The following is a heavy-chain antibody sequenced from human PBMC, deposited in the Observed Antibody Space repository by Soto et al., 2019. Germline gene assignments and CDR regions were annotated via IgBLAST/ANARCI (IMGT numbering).Heavy chain of an antibody. CDR3: ARDMGYCSGGICYYPTYYGMDV. D-gene: IGHD2-15*01. V-gene: IGHV4-31*03. Sequence: QVQLQESGPGLVKPSQTLSLTCTVSGGSISSGGYCWSWIRQHPGKGLEGIGYTYYSGSTYYNPALTTRVTISVDTSKTQCSLKRISVTASDTAFYYCARDMGYCSGGICYYPTYYGMDVWGQGTAVTVS. CDR2: TYYSGST. CDR1: GGSISSGGYC. J-gene: IGHJ6*02.